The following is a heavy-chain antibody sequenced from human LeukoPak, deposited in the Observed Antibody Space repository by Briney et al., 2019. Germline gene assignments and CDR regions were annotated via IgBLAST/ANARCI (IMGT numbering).Heavy chain of an antibody. CDR3: AGYVSSGRRDAFDI. V-gene: IGHV3-23*01. J-gene: IGHJ3*02. CDR1: GFTFSSYA. Sequence: GGSLRLSCAASGFTFSSYAMSWVRQAPGKGLEWVSTISGSGDTTYSADSVKGRFAISRDNSKNSLYLQMNSLRAEDTAVYYCAGYVSSGRRDAFDIWGQGTMVTVSS. D-gene: IGHD3-22*01. CDR2: ISGSGDTT.